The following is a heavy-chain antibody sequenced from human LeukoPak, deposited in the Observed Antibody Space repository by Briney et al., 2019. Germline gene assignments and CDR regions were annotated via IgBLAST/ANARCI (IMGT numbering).Heavy chain of an antibody. J-gene: IGHJ5*02. V-gene: IGHV1-18*01. CDR1: GYTFTSYG. D-gene: IGHD3-10*01. CDR2: ISAYNGNT. Sequence: ASVKVSCKASGYTFTSYGISWVRQAPGQGLEWMGWISAYNGNTNYAQKLQGRVTMTTDTSTSTAYMELRSLRSDDTAVYYCARDGQYGSGSYRRLDPWGQGTLVTVSS. CDR3: ARDGQYGSGSYRRLDP.